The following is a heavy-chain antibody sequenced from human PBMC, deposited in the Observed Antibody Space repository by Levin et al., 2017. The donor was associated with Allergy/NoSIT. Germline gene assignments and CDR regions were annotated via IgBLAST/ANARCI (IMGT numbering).Heavy chain of an antibody. Sequence: GGSLRLSCAASGFTFDDYALHWVRQAPGKGLEWVSGISANSGTIAYADSVKGRFTISRDSAKKSLYVQMNSLRVEDTALYFCTRALRYSYGFTDAFDIWGQGTMVTVSS. D-gene: IGHD5-18*01. J-gene: IGHJ3*02. CDR1: GFTFDDYA. CDR2: ISANSGTI. CDR3: TRALRYSYGFTDAFDI. V-gene: IGHV3-9*01.